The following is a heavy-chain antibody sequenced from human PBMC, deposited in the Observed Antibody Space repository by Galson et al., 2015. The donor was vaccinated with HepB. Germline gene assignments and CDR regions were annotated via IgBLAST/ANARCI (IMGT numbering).Heavy chain of an antibody. CDR1: GGSISSSNW. J-gene: IGHJ6*02. D-gene: IGHD2-2*02. Sequence: LSLTCAVSGGSISSSNWWSWVRQPPGKGLEWIGEIYHSGSTNYNPFLKSRATISVDKSKNQFSLKLTSVTAADTAVYYCAREDCSSTSCYIVGYYNGMDVWGQGTTVTVSS. V-gene: IGHV4-4*02. CDR2: IYHSGST. CDR3: AREDCSSTSCYIVGYYNGMDV.